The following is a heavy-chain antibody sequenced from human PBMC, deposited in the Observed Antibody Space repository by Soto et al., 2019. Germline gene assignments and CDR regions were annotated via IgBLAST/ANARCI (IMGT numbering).Heavy chain of an antibody. V-gene: IGHV1-8*01. CDR3: AIGSYYDFWSGYYRPPYYYYGMDV. CDR2: MNPNSGNT. D-gene: IGHD3-3*01. Sequence: ASVKVSCKASGYTFTSYDINWVRQATGQGLEWMGWMNPNSGNTGYAQKFQGRVTMTRNTSISTAYMELSSLRSEDTAVYYCAIGSYYDFWSGYYRPPYYYYGMDVWGQGTTVTVSS. J-gene: IGHJ6*02. CDR1: GYTFTSYD.